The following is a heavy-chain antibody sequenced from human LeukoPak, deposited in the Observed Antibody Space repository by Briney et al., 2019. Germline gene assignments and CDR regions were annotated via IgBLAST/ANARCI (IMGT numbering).Heavy chain of an antibody. V-gene: IGHV4-59*01. Sequence: PSETLSLTCTVSGGSITTYHWSWPRQPPGKGLEWIGYIYYSGSTNCNPSLKSRVTMSVDTSNNQFSLKLSSVTAADTAVYFCARGTVTTQYFDYWGQGTLVTVSS. CDR3: ARGTVTTQYFDY. D-gene: IGHD4-17*01. J-gene: IGHJ4*02. CDR1: GGSITTYH. CDR2: IYYSGST.